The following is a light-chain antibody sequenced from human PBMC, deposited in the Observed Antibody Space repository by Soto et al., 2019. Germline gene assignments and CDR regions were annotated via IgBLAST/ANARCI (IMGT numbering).Light chain of an antibody. CDR2: GAS. V-gene: IGKV3-20*01. J-gene: IGKJ2*01. CDR1: QSVSSSY. CDR3: QQYGSSPLYT. Sequence: EIVLTQSPCTLSLSPGERATLSCRASQSVSSSYLAWYQQKPGQAPRLLIYGASSRATGIPDRFSGSGSGTDFTLTIRRLEPEDFAEYYCQQYGSSPLYTFGQGTKLEIK.